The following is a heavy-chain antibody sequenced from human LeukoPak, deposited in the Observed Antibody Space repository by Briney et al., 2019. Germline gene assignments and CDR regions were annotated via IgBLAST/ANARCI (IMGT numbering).Heavy chain of an antibody. CDR2: ISYDGSNK. D-gene: IGHD6-13*01. V-gene: IGHV3-30*03. J-gene: IGHJ1*01. Sequence: GGSLRLSCAASGFTFSSYGMHWVRQAPGKGLEWVAVISYDGSNKYYADSVKGRFTISRDNSKNTLYLQMNSLRDEDTAVYYCARDSWGSSYFSEYLQDWGQGTLVTVSS. CDR1: GFTFSSYG. CDR3: ARDSWGSSYFSEYLQD.